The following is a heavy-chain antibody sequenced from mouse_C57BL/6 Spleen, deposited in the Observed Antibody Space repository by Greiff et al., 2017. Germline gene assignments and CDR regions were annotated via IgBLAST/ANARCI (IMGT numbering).Heavy chain of an antibody. J-gene: IGHJ4*01. CDR2: IDPSDSYT. D-gene: IGHD2-2*01. Sequence: QVQLQQPGAELVMPGASVKLSCKASGYTFTSYCMHWVKQRPGQGLEWIGEIDPSDSYTNYNQKFKGKSTLTVDKSSSTAYMQLSHLTSEDSAVYYCTSMVTTGAMGCRGQGTSVTVSS. V-gene: IGHV1-69*01. CDR1: GYTFTSYC. CDR3: TSMVTTGAMGC.